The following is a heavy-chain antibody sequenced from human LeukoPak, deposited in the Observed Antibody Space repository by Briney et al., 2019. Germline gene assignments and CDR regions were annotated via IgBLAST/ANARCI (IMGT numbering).Heavy chain of an antibody. D-gene: IGHD5-12*01. V-gene: IGHV7-4-1*02. J-gene: IGHJ5*02. CDR3: ARDPIRTSGSVAFDP. CDR2: INTYTGNP. Sequence: ASVKVSCKASGYAFTEYAMNWVRQAPGQGLEWMGWINTYTGNPTYGQGFTGRFVFSLDTSVSTAYLQINSLKAEDSAAYYCARDPIRTSGSVAFDPWGQGALVTVSS. CDR1: GYAFTEYA.